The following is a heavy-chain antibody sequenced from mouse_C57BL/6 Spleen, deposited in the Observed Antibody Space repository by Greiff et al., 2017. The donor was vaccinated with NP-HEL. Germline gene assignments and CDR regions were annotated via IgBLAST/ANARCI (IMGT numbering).Heavy chain of an antibody. CDR1: GFTFSSYT. CDR2: ISGGGGNT. Sequence: EVKLVESGGGLVKPGGSLKLSCAASGFTFSSYTMSWVRQTPEKRLEWVATISGGGGNTYYPDSVKGRFTISRDNAKNTLYLQMSSLRSEDTALYYCASPLYYDYDAPFAYWGQGTLVTVSA. V-gene: IGHV5-9*01. J-gene: IGHJ3*01. D-gene: IGHD2-4*01. CDR3: ASPLYYDYDAPFAY.